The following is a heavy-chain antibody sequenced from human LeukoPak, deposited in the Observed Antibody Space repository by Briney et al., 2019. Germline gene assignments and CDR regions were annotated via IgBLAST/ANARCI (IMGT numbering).Heavy chain of an antibody. CDR1: GCTFSSYW. Sequence: GGSLRLSCSASGCTFSSYWMSWVRQTTGKGLECVAKIREDGNEKFYVDSVKGRFTISRDNAKNSVYLQMNSLRVEDTAVYFCARGSQWFADPYYFDYWGQGTLVTVSS. CDR3: ARGSQWFADPYYFDY. V-gene: IGHV3-7*01. J-gene: IGHJ4*02. CDR2: IREDGNEK. D-gene: IGHD3-10*01.